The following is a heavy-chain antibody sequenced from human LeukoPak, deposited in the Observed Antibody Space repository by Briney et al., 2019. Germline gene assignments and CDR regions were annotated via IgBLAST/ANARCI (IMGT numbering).Heavy chain of an antibody. V-gene: IGHV3-7*01. D-gene: IGHD3-3*01. CDR2: IKEDGSEK. CDR3: ARRGITISGVLVYHYSGLDV. Sequence: HPGGSLRLSCAASGFTFSSYSMNWVRQAPGKGLEWVASIKEDGSEKHYVDSVSGRFTISRDNAKNSLHLQMSSLRAEDTAVYYCARRGITISGVLVYHYSGLDVWGQGTTVTVSS. J-gene: IGHJ6*02. CDR1: GFTFSSYS.